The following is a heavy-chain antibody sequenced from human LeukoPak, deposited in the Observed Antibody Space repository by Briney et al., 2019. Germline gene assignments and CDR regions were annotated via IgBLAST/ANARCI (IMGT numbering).Heavy chain of an antibody. D-gene: IGHD3-16*01. Sequence: GRSLRLSCAASGFTFSRHGMHWVCQAPGKGLEWVAVIGDTGRAKYYADSVEGRFTASRDNFKNTLYLEMNSLRYDDTALYYCAREAAWGNWYFDHWGRGTLVTVSS. CDR2: IGDTGRAK. V-gene: IGHV3-33*08. J-gene: IGHJ2*01. CDR3: AREAAWGNWYFDH. CDR1: GFTFSRHG.